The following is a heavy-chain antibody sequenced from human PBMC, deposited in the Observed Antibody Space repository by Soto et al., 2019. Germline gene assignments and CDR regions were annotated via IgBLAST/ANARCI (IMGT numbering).Heavy chain of an antibody. CDR2: INAGNGNT. V-gene: IGHV1-3*01. Sequence: ASLEDSFQGSRYPFLSFALYLVGPAPGQRLEWMGWINAGNGNTKYSQKFQGRVTITRDTSASTAYMELSSLRSDDTAVYYCATGWFGEFVYYFDYWGQGTLVTVS. D-gene: IGHD3-10*01. CDR1: RYPFLSFA. J-gene: IGHJ4*02. CDR3: ATGWFGEFVYYFDY.